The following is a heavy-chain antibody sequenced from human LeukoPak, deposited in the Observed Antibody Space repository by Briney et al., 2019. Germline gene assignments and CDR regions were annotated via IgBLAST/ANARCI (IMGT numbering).Heavy chain of an antibody. D-gene: IGHD3-10*01. CDR1: GGSFSGYY. CDR3: ARAYGSGSYLAWFDP. CDR2: IYTSGST. V-gene: IGHV4-59*10. Sequence: PSETLSLTCAVYGGSFSGYYWSWIRQPAGKGLEWIGRIYTSGSTNYNPSLKSRVTMSVDTSKNQFSLKLSSVTAADTAVYYCARAYGSGSYLAWFDPWGQGTLVTVSS. J-gene: IGHJ5*02.